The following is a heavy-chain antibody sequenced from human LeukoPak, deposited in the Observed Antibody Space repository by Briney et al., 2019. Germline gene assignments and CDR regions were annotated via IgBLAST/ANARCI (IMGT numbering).Heavy chain of an antibody. V-gene: IGHV4-38-2*01. CDR3: ARGSEFWSGRTYWFDP. CDR1: GYSISSGYY. J-gene: IGHJ5*02. CDR2: IYHSGST. Sequence: SETPSLTCAVSGYSISSGYYWGWIRQPPGKGLEWIGSIYHSGSTYYNPSLKSRVTISVDTSKNQFSLKLSSVTAADTAVYYCARGSEFWSGRTYWFDPWGQGTLVTVSS. D-gene: IGHD3-3*01.